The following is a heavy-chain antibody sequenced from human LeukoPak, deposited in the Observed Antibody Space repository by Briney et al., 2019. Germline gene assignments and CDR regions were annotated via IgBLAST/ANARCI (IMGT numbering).Heavy chain of an antibody. J-gene: IGHJ4*02. CDR1: GYSFTSYW. CDR2: IYPGDSDT. CDR3: ARVAYSGSYYGENDY. D-gene: IGHD1-26*01. V-gene: IGHV5-51*01. Sequence: GESLKISCTGSGYSFTSYWIGWVRQMPGQGLEWMGIIYPGDSDTRYSPSFQGQVTISADKSISTAYLQWSSLKASDTAMYYCARVAYSGSYYGENDYWGQGTLVTVSS.